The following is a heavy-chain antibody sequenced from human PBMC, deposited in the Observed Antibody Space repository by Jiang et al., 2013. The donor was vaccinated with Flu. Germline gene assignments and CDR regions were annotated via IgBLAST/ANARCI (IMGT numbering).Heavy chain of an antibody. CDR3: APSIGYCSGGSCYINWFDP. J-gene: IGHJ5*02. CDR1: GFSLSTSGVG. Sequence: KPTQTLTLTCTFSGFSLSTSGVGVGWIRQPPGKALEWLALIYWDDDKRYSPSLKSRLAITKDTSKNQVVLTMTNMDPVDTATYYCAPSIGYCSGGSCYINWFDPWGQGTLVTVSS. V-gene: IGHV2-5*02. CDR2: IYWDDDK. D-gene: IGHD2-15*01.